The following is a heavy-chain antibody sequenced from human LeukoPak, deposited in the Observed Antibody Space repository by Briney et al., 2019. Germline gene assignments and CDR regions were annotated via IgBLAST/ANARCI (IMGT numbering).Heavy chain of an antibody. Sequence: GGSLRLSCAASGFTFNTYVMHWGRQAPGKGLEWVANINQDESEKYYVDSVKGRFTISRDNAKNSLYLQMNSLRAEDTAVYYCATSPLWGYAFDIWGQGTMVTVSS. CDR1: GFTFNTYV. D-gene: IGHD2/OR15-2a*01. CDR3: ATSPLWGYAFDI. J-gene: IGHJ3*02. CDR2: INQDESEK. V-gene: IGHV3-7*01.